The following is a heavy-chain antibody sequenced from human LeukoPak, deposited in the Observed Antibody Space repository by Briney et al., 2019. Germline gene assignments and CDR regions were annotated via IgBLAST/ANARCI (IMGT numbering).Heavy chain of an antibody. D-gene: IGHD2-2*01. CDR2: INHSGST. J-gene: IGHJ6*02. Sequence: PSETLSLTCAVYGGSFSGYYWSWTRQPPGKGLEWIGEINHSGSTNYNPSLKSRVTISVDTSKNQFSLKLSSVTAADTAVYYCARLHGKYQLAYYYGMDVWGQGTTVTVSS. CDR1: GGSFSGYY. V-gene: IGHV4-34*01. CDR3: ARLHGKYQLAYYYGMDV.